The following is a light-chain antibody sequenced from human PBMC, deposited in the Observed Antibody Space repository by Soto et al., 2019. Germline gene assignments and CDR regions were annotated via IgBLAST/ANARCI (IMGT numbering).Light chain of an antibody. Sequence: VLTQPASVAGSPGQSITISCTGTSSDVGGYDYVSWYQQHPGKAPKLMIYEVNKRPSGVPDRFSGSKSGNSASLTISGLQAEDEADYYCCSYAGNYIYVFGTGTKVNVL. CDR3: CSYAGNYIYV. CDR1: SSDVGGYDY. CDR2: EVN. V-gene: IGLV2-11*01. J-gene: IGLJ1*01.